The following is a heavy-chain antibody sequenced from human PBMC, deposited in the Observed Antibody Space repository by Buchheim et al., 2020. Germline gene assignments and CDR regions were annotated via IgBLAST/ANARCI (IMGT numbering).Heavy chain of an antibody. Sequence: EVQLVESGGGLVQPGGSLRLSCAASGFTFSSYWMSWVRQAPGKGLEWVAKIKQDGSEQYYVDSVKGRFTISRDNATNSLNLQMNSLRAEDTAVYYCARDLSVRSPYYWGQGTL. CDR3: ARDLSVRSPYY. V-gene: IGHV3-7*01. D-gene: IGHD3-16*01. CDR2: IKQDGSEQ. J-gene: IGHJ4*02. CDR1: GFTFSSYW.